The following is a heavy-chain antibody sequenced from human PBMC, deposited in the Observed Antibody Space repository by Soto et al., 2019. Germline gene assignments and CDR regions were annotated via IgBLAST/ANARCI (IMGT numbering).Heavy chain of an antibody. CDR2: ISRSGIAI. J-gene: IGHJ3*02. CDR3: AGHFDPVPRSAFDI. Sequence: GGSLRLSCASSGFMFSDKYMTWIRQAPGKGLEFISYISRSGIAIYYADSVKGRFTISRDNGKNSPYLQMNDLRADDTAVYFCAGHFDPVPRSAFDIWGQGTVVTVSS. D-gene: IGHD1-26*01. V-gene: IGHV3-11*01. CDR1: GFMFSDKY.